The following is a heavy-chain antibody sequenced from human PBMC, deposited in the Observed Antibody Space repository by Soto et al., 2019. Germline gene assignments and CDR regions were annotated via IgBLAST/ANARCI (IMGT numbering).Heavy chain of an antibody. J-gene: IGHJ6*02. CDR2: IIPIFGTA. Sequence: GASVKVSCKASGGTFSSYAISWVRQAPGQGLEWMGGIIPIFGTANYAQKFQGRVTITAEESTSTAYMELSSLRSENTAVYYCARVDIVVVPAAMVSMGYYYYGMDVWGQGTTVTVSS. V-gene: IGHV1-69*13. D-gene: IGHD2-2*01. CDR1: GGTFSSYA. CDR3: ARVDIVVVPAAMVSMGYYYYGMDV.